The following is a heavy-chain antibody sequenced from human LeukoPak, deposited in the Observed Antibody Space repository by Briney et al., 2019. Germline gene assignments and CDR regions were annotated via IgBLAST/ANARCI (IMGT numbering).Heavy chain of an antibody. D-gene: IGHD6-6*01. CDR2: INPNSGGT. J-gene: IGHJ5*02. CDR3: ARAGRQYSSSPDNWFDP. Sequence: ASVKVSCKASGYTFTGYYMHWVRQAPGQGLEWMGWINPNSGGTNYAQKFQGRATMTRETSISTAYMELSRLRSDDTAVYYCARAGRQYSSSPDNWFDPWGQGTLVTVSS. CDR1: GYTFTGYY. V-gene: IGHV1-2*02.